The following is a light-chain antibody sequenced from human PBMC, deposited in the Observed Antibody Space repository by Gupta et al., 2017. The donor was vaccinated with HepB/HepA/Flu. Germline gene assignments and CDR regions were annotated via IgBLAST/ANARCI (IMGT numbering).Light chain of an antibody. CDR2: SNN. Sequence: QSVLTQPPSASGTPGQRVTTPCSGSSSNIGSTTVSWYQQLPGTAPKLRTYSNNQRPSGVPNRFSGSKSGPSASLAISGLQSEDEADYYCAAWDDSLGGWVFGGGTELTVL. V-gene: IGLV1-44*01. J-gene: IGLJ3*02. CDR3: AAWDDSLGGWV. CDR1: SSNIGSTT.